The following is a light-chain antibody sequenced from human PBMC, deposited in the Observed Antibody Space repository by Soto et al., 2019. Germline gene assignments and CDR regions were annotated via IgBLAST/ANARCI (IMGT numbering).Light chain of an antibody. J-gene: IGKJ5*01. Sequence: EIVLTQSPATLSLSPGERASLSCRASQSVSNYLAWYQQKPGQAPRILIYVASNRATGIPARFSGRGSGTAFTLNISSLELEAFAVYYCQQRSRWPITFGQGTRLAIK. CDR3: QQRSRWPIT. CDR1: QSVSNY. CDR2: VAS. V-gene: IGKV3-11*01.